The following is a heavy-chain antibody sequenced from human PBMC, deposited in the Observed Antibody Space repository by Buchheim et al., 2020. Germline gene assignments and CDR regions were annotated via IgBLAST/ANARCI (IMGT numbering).Heavy chain of an antibody. D-gene: IGHD2-15*01. Sequence: EVQLVESGGGLVQPGGSLRLSCAASGFTFNDFWMNWVRQAPGKGLEWVASINQRGTEKYYVDSVKGRFTVYRDNGKNSLYLQMNNLRAEDTAVYYCARDGVAEGLYFDYWGQGTL. V-gene: IGHV3-7*01. CDR3: ARDGVAEGLYFDY. J-gene: IGHJ4*02. CDR2: INQRGTEK. CDR1: GFTFNDFW.